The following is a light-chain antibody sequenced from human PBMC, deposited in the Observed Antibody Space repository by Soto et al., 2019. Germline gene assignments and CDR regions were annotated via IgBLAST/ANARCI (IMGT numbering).Light chain of an antibody. CDR1: SSDVGGDDF. J-gene: IGLJ2*01. Sequence: QSVLTQPRSVSGSPGQSGTISCTGTSSDVGGDDFVSWYQQHPGKAPKLMISEVSKRPSGVPDRFSASKSGNTASLTISGLQAEDEADYSCCSYAGDLALFGGGTKVTVL. CDR3: CSYAGDLAL. CDR2: EVS. V-gene: IGLV2-11*01.